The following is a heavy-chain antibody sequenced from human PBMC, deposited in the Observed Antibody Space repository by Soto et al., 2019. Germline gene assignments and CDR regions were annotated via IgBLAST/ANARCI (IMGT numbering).Heavy chain of an antibody. Sequence: GGSLRLSCVVSGFTFSGSAMHWVRQASGKGLEWVGRIRSKANNYATAYAASVKGRFTISRDDSKNTAYLQMNSLKTEDTAVYFCSSFCSSSCYPTGYYMDVWGKGTSVTVSS. V-gene: IGHV3-73*01. J-gene: IGHJ6*03. CDR2: IRSKANNYAT. CDR1: GFTFSGSA. CDR3: SSFCSSSCYPTGYYMDV. D-gene: IGHD2-2*01.